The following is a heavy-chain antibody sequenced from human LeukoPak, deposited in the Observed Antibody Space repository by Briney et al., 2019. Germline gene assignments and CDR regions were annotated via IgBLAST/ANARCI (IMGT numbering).Heavy chain of an antibody. V-gene: IGHV4-4*02. CDR2: IYHSGST. D-gene: IGHD3-22*01. CDR1: GGSISSSNW. J-gene: IGHJ4*02. Sequence: SETLSLTCAVSGGSISSSNWWSWVRQPPGKGLEWIGEIYHSGSTNYNPSLKSRVTISVDKSKNQFSLKLSSVTAADTAVYYCARGPYYYDSSGCFDYWGQGTLVSVSS. CDR3: ARGPYYYDSSGCFDY.